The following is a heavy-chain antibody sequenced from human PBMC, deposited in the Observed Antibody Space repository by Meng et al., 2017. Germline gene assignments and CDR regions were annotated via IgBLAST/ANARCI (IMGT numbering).Heavy chain of an antibody. CDR2: IHPKSGGT. CDR3: TTEIPDYYDSSGYYYGWSASNWFDP. D-gene: IGHD3-22*01. J-gene: IGHJ5*02. V-gene: IGHV1-2*06. Sequence: ASVKVSCKAFEYAFTDYYIHWVRRAPGQGLEWMGRIHPKSGGTNYAQNFQGKVTMTTDTSIRPAYIELTRLRSDDTAVYYCTTEIPDYYDSSGYYYGWSASNWFDPWGQGTLVTVSS. CDR1: EYAFTDYY.